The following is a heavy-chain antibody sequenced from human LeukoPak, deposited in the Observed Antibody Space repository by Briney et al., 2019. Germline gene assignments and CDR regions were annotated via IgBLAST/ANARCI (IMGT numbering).Heavy chain of an antibody. CDR3: ARDRRWDSEALF. Sequence: GGSLRLSCAASGFTFSSYWMHWVRQAPGKGLVWVSRINTDGSSTSYADSVKGRFTISRDNAKNTLYLQMNSLRAEDTAVYYCARDRRWDSEALFWGQGTLVTVSS. D-gene: IGHD5-24*01. CDR2: INTDGSST. CDR1: GFTFSSYW. J-gene: IGHJ4*02. V-gene: IGHV3-74*01.